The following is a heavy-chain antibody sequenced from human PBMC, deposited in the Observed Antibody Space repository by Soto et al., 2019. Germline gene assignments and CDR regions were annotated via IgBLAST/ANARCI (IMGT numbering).Heavy chain of an antibody. Sequence: GGSLRLSCAASGFTFSSYGMHWVRQATGKGLEWVSAIGTAGDTYYPGSVKGRFTISRENAKNSLYLQMNSLRAGDTAVYYCARLSLSSSWYWFDPWGQGTLVTVSS. V-gene: IGHV3-13*01. CDR2: IGTAGDT. D-gene: IGHD6-13*01. CDR3: ARLSLSSSWYWFDP. J-gene: IGHJ5*02. CDR1: GFTFSSYG.